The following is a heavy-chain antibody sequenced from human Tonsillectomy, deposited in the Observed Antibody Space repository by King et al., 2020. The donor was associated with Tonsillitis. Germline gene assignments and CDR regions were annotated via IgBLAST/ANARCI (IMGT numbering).Heavy chain of an antibody. V-gene: IGHV1-46*01. D-gene: IGHD2-15*01. Sequence: QLVQSGAEVKKPGASVKVSCKASGYTFTSYYMHWVRQAPGQGLEWMGIINPSCGRTSYAQKFRGRVTMTRDTSTSTVNMDMSSLSSEETAVYYCARHGPPYCSGGSCYSHCDYWGLGTLVTVSS. J-gene: IGHJ4*02. CDR2: INPSCGRT. CDR3: ARHGPPYCSGGSCYSHCDY. CDR1: GYTFTSYY.